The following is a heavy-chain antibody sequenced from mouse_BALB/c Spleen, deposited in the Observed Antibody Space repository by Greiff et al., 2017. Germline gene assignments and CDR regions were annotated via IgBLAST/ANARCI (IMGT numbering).Heavy chain of an antibody. CDR1: GFTFSSFG. CDR2: ISSGSSTI. D-gene: IGHD1-1*01. Sequence: EVMLVESGGGLVQPGGSRKLSCAASGFTFSSFGMHWVRQAPEKGLEWVAYISSGSSTIYYADTVKGRFTISRDNPKNTLFLQMTSLRSEDTAMYYCARGATVVATDFDYWVQGTTLTVSS. CDR3: ARGATVVATDFDY. V-gene: IGHV5-17*02. J-gene: IGHJ2*01.